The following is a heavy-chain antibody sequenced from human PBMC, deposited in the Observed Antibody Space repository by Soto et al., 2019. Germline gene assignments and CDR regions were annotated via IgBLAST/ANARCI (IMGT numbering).Heavy chain of an antibody. CDR3: AKDRGGVYSYGFDY. J-gene: IGHJ4*02. V-gene: IGHV3-48*01. D-gene: IGHD5-18*01. CDR1: GFNFSLYT. CDR2: ISGPGSTI. Sequence: GGSLRLSCAASGFNFSLYTMNWVRQAPGRGLEWVSYISGPGSTIYYADSVKGRFTISRDNAKNTLYLQMNSLRAEDTAIYYCAKDRGGVYSYGFDYWGQGTLVTVSS.